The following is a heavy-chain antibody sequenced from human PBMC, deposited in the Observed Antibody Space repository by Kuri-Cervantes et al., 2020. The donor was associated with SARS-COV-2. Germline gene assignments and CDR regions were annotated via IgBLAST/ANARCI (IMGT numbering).Heavy chain of an antibody. CDR2: IRSKAYGGTT. Sequence: GESLKISCAASGFTFGDYAMSWVRQAPGKGLEWVGFIRSKAYGGTTEYAASVKGRFTISRDDSKNTLYLQMNSLKTEDTAVYYCTTGSSSSGRYMDVWGKGTTVTVSS. V-gene: IGHV3-49*04. CDR3: TTGSSSSGRYMDV. D-gene: IGHD6-6*01. J-gene: IGHJ6*03. CDR1: GFTFGDYA.